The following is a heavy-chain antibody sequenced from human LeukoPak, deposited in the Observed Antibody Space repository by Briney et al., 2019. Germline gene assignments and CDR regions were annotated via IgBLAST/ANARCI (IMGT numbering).Heavy chain of an antibody. Sequence: SETLSLTCAVYGGSFSSYYWSWIRQPPGKGLEWIGEINPSGSTNYNPSLKSRVTISVDTSKNQFSLKLSSVTAADTAVYYCARVQRPTQLLYRKSPPKQEIFGPWGQGTLVTVSS. CDR1: GGSFSSYY. CDR3: ARVQRPTQLLYRKSPPKQEIFGP. CDR2: INPSGST. J-gene: IGHJ5*02. V-gene: IGHV4-34*01. D-gene: IGHD2-2*02.